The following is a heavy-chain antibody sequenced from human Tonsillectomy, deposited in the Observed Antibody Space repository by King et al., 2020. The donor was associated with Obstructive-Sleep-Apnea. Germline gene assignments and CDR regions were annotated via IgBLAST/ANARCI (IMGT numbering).Heavy chain of an antibody. J-gene: IGHJ3*02. CDR3: ARGSRTFDI. D-gene: IGHD1-14*01. Sequence: QLVQSGAEVKKPGASVKVSCKASGYTFTSFDIIWVRQATGQGLEWMGWMNPNSGNTGYAQQFQGRVIMTRNTSINTAYMELSSLRSEDTAIYYCARGSRTFDIWGQGTVVTVSS. V-gene: IGHV1-8*01. CDR1: GYTFTSFD. CDR2: MNPNSGNT.